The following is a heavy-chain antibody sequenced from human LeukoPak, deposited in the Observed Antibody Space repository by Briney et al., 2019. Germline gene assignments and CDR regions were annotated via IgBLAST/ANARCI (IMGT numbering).Heavy chain of an antibody. J-gene: IGHJ4*02. D-gene: IGHD5-12*01. CDR1: GYTFTSYG. V-gene: IGHV1-69*13. Sequence: GASVKVSCKASGYTFTSYGISWVRQAPGQGLEWMGGIIPIFGTANYAQKFQGRVTITADESTSTAYMELSSLRSEDTAVYYCARGGHSGYDSPFDYWGQGTLVTVSS. CDR2: IIPIFGTA. CDR3: ARGGHSGYDSPFDY.